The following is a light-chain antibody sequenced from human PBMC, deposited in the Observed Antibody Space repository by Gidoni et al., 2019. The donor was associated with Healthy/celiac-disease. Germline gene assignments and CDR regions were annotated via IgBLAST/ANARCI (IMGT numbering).Light chain of an antibody. Sequence: DIQMTQSPSSLSASVEDRVTITCRASQSISSYLNWYKQKPGKAPKLLIYAASRLQSGVPSRFSGSGSGTDFTLTISSLQPEDFATYYCQQSYSTPRTFGQGTKVEIK. CDR1: QSISSY. CDR3: QQSYSTPRT. CDR2: AAS. J-gene: IGKJ1*01. V-gene: IGKV1-39*01.